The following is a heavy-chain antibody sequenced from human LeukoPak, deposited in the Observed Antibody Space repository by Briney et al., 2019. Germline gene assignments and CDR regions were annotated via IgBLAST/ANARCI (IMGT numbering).Heavy chain of an antibody. D-gene: IGHD2-2*01. V-gene: IGHV4-59*08. Sequence: KPSETLSLTCTVSGGSISSYYWSWIRQPPGKGLEWIGYIYYSGTTSYNPSLKSRVTISVDTSKNQFSLKLTSVTAADTAVYYCATDCSSNRCYFDYWGQGTRVTVSS. CDR1: GGSISSYY. CDR2: IYYSGTT. J-gene: IGHJ4*02. CDR3: ATDCSSNRCYFDY.